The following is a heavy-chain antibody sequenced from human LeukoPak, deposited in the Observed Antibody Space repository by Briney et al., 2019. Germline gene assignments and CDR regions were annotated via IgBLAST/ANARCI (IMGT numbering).Heavy chain of an antibody. CDR3: ARLGSSSWPFGSYYYYYMDV. J-gene: IGHJ6*03. V-gene: IGHV4-34*01. D-gene: IGHD6-13*01. Sequence: PSETLSLTCAVYGGSFSGYYWSWIRQPPGKGLEWIGEINHSGSTNYNPSLKSRVTISVDTSKNQFSLKLSSVTAADTAVYYCARLGSSSWPFGSYYYYYMDVWGNGTTVIVSS. CDR2: INHSGST. CDR1: GGSFSGYY.